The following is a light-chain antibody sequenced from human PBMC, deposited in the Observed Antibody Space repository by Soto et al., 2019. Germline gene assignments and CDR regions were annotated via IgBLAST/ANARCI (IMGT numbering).Light chain of an antibody. Sequence: DIQMTQSHSTLSASVGLRVTITFRASPSISSWLAWYQQKPGKAHKVLIFKASILDSGAPSRFSGSGSGTEFTLTNSSLQPDEFATYYCQEYNNYPPSFGQGTKLEIK. V-gene: IGKV1-5*03. CDR1: PSISSW. CDR2: KAS. J-gene: IGKJ2*01. CDR3: QEYNNYPPS.